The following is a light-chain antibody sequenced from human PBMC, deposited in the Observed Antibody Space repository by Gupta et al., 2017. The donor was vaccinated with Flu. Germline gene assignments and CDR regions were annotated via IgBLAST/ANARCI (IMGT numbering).Light chain of an antibody. CDR3: QQSYSTPYT. Sequence: RSSLSASVGDRVTITCRASQSISSYLNWYQQKPGKAPKLLIYAASSLQSGVPSRFGGSGSGTDFTLTISSLQPEDFATYYCQQSYSTPYTFGQGTKLEI. J-gene: IGKJ2*01. CDR2: AAS. V-gene: IGKV1-39*01. CDR1: QSISSY.